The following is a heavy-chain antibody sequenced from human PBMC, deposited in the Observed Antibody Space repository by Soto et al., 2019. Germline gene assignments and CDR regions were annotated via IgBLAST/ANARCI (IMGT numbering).Heavy chain of an antibody. CDR3: ARDSKKDVGNYYYYGMDV. D-gene: IGHD1-26*01. CDR2: IYYSGST. J-gene: IGHJ6*02. Sequence: SETLSLTCTVSGGSISSYYWSWIRQPPGKGLEWIGYIYYSGSTNYNPSLKSRVTISVDTSKNQFSLKLSPVTAAGTAVYYCARDSKKDVGNYYYYGMDVWGQGTTVTVSS. CDR1: GGSISSYY. V-gene: IGHV4-59*01.